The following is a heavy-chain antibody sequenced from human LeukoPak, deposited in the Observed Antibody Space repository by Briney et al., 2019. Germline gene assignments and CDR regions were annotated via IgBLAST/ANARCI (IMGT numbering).Heavy chain of an antibody. CDR2: IYYSGST. CDR1: GGSISSYY. D-gene: IGHD1-26*01. J-gene: IGHJ4*02. V-gene: IGHV4-59*01. CDR3: ARGGGWELLNY. Sequence: SETLSLTCTVSGGSISSYYWSWIRQPPGKGLEWIGYIYYSGSTNYNPSLKSRVTISVDTSKNQFSLKLSSVTAADTAVYYCARGGGWELLNYWGQGTLVTVSS.